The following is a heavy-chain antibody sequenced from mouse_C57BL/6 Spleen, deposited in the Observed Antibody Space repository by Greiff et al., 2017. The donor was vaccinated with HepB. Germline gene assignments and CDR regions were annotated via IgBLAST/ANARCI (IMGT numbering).Heavy chain of an antibody. Sequence: DVKLVESGGGLVKPGGSLKLSCAASGFTFSDYGMHWVRQAPEKGLEWVAYISSGSSTLYYADTVKGRFTISRDNAKNTLFLQMTSLRSEDTAMYYCARSPNRTNWYFDVWGTGTTVTVSS. CDR3: ARSPNRTNWYFDV. V-gene: IGHV5-17*01. CDR2: ISSGSSTL. CDR1: GFTFSDYG. J-gene: IGHJ1*03. D-gene: IGHD4-1*01.